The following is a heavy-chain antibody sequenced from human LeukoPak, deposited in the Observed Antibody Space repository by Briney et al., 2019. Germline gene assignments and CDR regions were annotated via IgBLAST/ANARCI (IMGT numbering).Heavy chain of an antibody. Sequence: GGSLRLSCAASGFTFDDYGMNWVRQAPGKGLEWVSGTNWNGGSTGYADSVKGRFTISRDNAKNSLYLQMNSLRAEDTAVYYCAELGITMIGGVWGKGTTVTISS. D-gene: IGHD3-10*02. CDR3: AELGITMIGGV. V-gene: IGHV3-20*04. CDR1: GFTFDDYG. CDR2: TNWNGGST. J-gene: IGHJ6*04.